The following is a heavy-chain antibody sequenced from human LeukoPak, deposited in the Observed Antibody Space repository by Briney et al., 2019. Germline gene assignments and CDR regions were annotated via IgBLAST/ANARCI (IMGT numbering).Heavy chain of an antibody. CDR2: IYSGGST. Sequence: GGSLRLSCAASGFTVSNNYMNWVRQAPGKGLEWVSVIYSGGSTYYADSVKGRFTISRDNSKNTLYLQLNNLRAEDTAMFYCARDRTGIYDILTGYDLTGAFDVWGQGTMVTVSS. J-gene: IGHJ3*01. D-gene: IGHD3-9*01. V-gene: IGHV3-53*01. CDR1: GFTVSNNY. CDR3: ARDRTGIYDILTGYDLTGAFDV.